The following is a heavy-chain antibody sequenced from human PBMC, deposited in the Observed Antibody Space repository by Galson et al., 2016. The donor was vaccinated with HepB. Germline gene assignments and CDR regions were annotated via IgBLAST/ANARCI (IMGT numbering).Heavy chain of an antibody. CDR2: IYRDGDE. CDR3: VHIVHSGSYYYCAY. J-gene: IGHJ4*02. CDR1: GFSLSTTGVG. V-gene: IGHV2-5*02. D-gene: IGHD1-26*01. Sequence: PALVKPTQTLTLTCIFSGFSLSTTGVGVGWMRQPPGKTLEWLAHIYRDGDERYSPSLKSRLTITKDTSKNRVVLTMTNMDPVDTATYYCVHIVHSGSYYYCAYWGQGTLVTVAS.